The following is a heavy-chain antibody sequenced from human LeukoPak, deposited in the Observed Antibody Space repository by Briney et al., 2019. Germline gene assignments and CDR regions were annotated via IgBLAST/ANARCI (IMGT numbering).Heavy chain of an antibody. J-gene: IGHJ4*02. CDR3: IVVPAAASFDY. Sequence: SSETLSLTCAVYGGSFSGYYWSWIRQPPGKGLEWIGEINHSGSTNYNPSLKSRVTISVDTSKNQFSLKLSSVTAADTAVYYCIVVPAAASFDYWGQGTLVTVSS. D-gene: IGHD2-2*01. V-gene: IGHV4-34*01. CDR2: INHSGST. CDR1: GGSFSGYY.